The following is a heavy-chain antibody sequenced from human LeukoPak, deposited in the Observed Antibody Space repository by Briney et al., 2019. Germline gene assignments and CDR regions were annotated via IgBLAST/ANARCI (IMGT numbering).Heavy chain of an antibody. CDR1: GYTFTSYG. CDR3: ARDASQRPFDY. V-gene: IGHV1-18*01. Sequence: ASVKVSCKASGYTFTSYGISWVRQAPGQGLEWMGWISGYNGHTDYAQSLQGRVTMTTDTSTNTAYMELRSLRSDDTAVYYCARDASQRPFDYWGQGTLVTVSS. J-gene: IGHJ4*02. D-gene: IGHD6-25*01. CDR2: ISGYNGHT.